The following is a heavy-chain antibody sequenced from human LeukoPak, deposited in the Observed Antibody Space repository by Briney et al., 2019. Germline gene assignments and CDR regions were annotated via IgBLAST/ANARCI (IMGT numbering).Heavy chain of an antibody. CDR2: INSDGSST. Sequence: GGSLPQTLACTRFTFLQYLMHGLGPARCRGRAGVSRINSDGSSTSYADSVKGRFTISRDNAKNTLYLQMNSLRAEDTAVYYCARDRGGAVAGIGYWGQGTLVTVSS. J-gene: IGHJ4*02. CDR1: RFTFLQYL. D-gene: IGHD6-19*01. CDR3: ARDRGGAVAGIGY. V-gene: IGHV3-74*01.